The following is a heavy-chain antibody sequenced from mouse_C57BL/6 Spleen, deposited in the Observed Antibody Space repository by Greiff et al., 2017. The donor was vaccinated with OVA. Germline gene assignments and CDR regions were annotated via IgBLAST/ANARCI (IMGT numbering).Heavy chain of an antibody. CDR3: AREGGLRSFLAY. Sequence: DVQLVESGGGLVKPGGSLKLSCAASGFTFSSYAMSWVRQTPEKRLEWVATISDGGSYTYYPDNVKGRFTISRDNAKNNLYLQMSHLKSEDTAMYDCAREGGLRSFLAYWGQGTLVTVSA. CDR1: GFTFSSYA. CDR2: ISDGGSYT. V-gene: IGHV5-4*01. D-gene: IGHD1-1*01. J-gene: IGHJ3*01.